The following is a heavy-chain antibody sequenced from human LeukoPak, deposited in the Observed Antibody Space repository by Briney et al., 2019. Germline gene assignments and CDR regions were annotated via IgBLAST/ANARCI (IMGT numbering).Heavy chain of an antibody. Sequence: GGSLRLSCAASGFTFSSYAMHWVRQAPGKGLEWVAVISYDGSNKYYADSVKGRFTISRDNSKNTLYLQMNSLRAEDTAVYYCARDSRGFYGSGSFIDYWGQGTLVTVSS. J-gene: IGHJ4*02. CDR1: GFTFSSYA. CDR2: ISYDGSNK. V-gene: IGHV3-30-3*01. D-gene: IGHD3-10*01. CDR3: ARDSRGFYGSGSFIDY.